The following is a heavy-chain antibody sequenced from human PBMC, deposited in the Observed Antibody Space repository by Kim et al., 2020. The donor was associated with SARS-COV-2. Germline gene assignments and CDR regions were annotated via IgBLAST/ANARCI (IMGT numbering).Heavy chain of an antibody. Sequence: SETLSLTCTVSGGSISSGGYYWSWIRQHPGKGLEWIGYIYYSGSTYYNPSLKSRVTISVDTSKNQFSLKLSSVTAADTAVYYCARFDAAAGYWFDPWGQGTLVTVSS. D-gene: IGHD6-13*01. V-gene: IGHV4-31*03. J-gene: IGHJ5*02. CDR1: GGSISSGGYY. CDR2: IYYSGST. CDR3: ARFDAAAGYWFDP.